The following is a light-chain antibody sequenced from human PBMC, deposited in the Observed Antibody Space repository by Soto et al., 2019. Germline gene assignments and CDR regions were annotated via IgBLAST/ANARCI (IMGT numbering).Light chain of an antibody. CDR1: QDIRSS. V-gene: IGKV1-9*01. CDR3: QQFNSSPCT. Sequence: DIQLTQSPSFLSASVGDRLTITCRASQDIRSSLAWYQQKPGKAPNLLIYTVSTFQSGVPSRFSGSRSGTEFTLTISSLQPEDVATYYCQQFNSSPCTFGGGTKVEI. CDR2: TVS. J-gene: IGKJ4*01.